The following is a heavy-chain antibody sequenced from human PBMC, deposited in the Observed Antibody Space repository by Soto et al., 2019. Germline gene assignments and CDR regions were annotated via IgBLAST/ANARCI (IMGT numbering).Heavy chain of an antibody. J-gene: IGHJ6*03. CDR2: ISSNGVGT. CDR1: GFTLSGYA. Sequence: GGSLRLSCAASGFTLSGYAMDWVRQAPGKGLEYVSGISSNGVGTYYANSVQGRFTISRDNSKNTVYLQMGSLRLEGMAVYYCARRARPDFYYMDVWGKGTTVTVSS. CDR3: ARRARPDFYYMDV. D-gene: IGHD6-6*01. V-gene: IGHV3-64*01.